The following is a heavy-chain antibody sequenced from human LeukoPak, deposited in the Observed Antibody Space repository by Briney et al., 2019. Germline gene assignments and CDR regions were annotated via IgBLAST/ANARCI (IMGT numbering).Heavy chain of an antibody. J-gene: IGHJ6*02. CDR2: IYIDGIT. D-gene: IGHD1-26*01. CDR1: GGSIRTDGSY. CDR3: ARLFTRAWEYRYGMDV. Sequence: PSETLSLTCTVSGGSIRTDGSYWAWIRQPSGKGLEWIGSIYIDGITHYNSSLQSRVTLSIDTSKNQFSLKLTSVTAADTAVFYCARLFTRAWEYRYGMDVWGQGTAVTVSS. V-gene: IGHV4-39*01.